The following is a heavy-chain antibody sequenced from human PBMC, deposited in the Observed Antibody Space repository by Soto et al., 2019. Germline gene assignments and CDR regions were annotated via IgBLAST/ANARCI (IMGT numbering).Heavy chain of an antibody. V-gene: IGHV3-23*01. J-gene: IGHJ3*02. CDR1: GFAFSSHP. CDR3: ARRAFGSSRSFDI. D-gene: IGHD6-6*01. CDR2: ISDGGDLT. Sequence: GGSLRLSCTGSGFAFSSHPMSWVRQAPERGLEWVSGISDGGDLTYNADSVRGRFTISRDNSKNTLFLQMNSLRVEDTAVYYCARRAFGSSRSFDIWGQGTMVTVS.